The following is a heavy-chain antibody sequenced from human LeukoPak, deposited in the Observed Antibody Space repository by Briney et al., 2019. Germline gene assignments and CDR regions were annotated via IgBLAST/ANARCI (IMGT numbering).Heavy chain of an antibody. Sequence: SETLSLTCTVSGGSISSYYWSWIRQPPGKGLEWIGYIYYSGSTNYNPSLKSRVTISVDTSKNQFSLKLSSVTAADTAVYYCARGYYYYGSGSYYPRAPQGRVYYYYYMDVWGKGTTVTVSS. J-gene: IGHJ6*03. CDR2: IYYSGST. D-gene: IGHD3-10*01. CDR3: ARGYYYYGSGSYYPRAPQGRVYYYYYMDV. V-gene: IGHV4-59*12. CDR1: GGSISSYY.